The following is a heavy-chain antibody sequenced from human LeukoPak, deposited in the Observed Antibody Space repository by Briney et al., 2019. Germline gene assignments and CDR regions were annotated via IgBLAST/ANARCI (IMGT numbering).Heavy chain of an antibody. D-gene: IGHD3-22*01. J-gene: IGHJ4*02. CDR3: AKGGGYDGSGYLHY. Sequence: PGGSLRLSCAASGFTFDDYTMHWARQAPGKALEWVSLITWDGVSTYYADSVKGRFTISRDNSKNSLYLHMNTLRTEDTALYYCAKGGGYDGSGYLHYWGQGTLVTVSS. CDR1: GFTFDDYT. V-gene: IGHV3-43*01. CDR2: ITWDGVST.